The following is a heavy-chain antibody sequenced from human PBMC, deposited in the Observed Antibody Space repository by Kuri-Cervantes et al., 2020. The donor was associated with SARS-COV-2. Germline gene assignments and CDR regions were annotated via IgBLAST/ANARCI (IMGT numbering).Heavy chain of an antibody. CDR1: GYTLTELS. Sequence: ASVKVSCKVSGYTLTELSMHWVRQAPGKGLEWMGGFDPEDGETIYAQKFQGRVTMTEDTSTDTAYMELNSLRAEDTAVYYCVKGSPGITIFGVVIIDPSDAFDIWGQGTMVTVSS. J-gene: IGHJ3*02. V-gene: IGHV1-24*01. CDR3: VKGSPGITIFGVVIIDPSDAFDI. CDR2: FDPEDGET. D-gene: IGHD3-3*01.